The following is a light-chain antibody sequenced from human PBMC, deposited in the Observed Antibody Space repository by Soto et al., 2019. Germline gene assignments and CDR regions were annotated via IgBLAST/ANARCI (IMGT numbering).Light chain of an antibody. CDR2: GAS. Sequence: EIVWTQSPGPLSLSPGEIATLSCRASQNESSTYSAWYQQNPGQAPRLLIYGASSRTTGIPDRFSGSGLWTDFTLTISTLEPDDCAVYYCQQYDNSRYSFGQGTKVEVE. CDR3: QQYDNSRYS. J-gene: IGKJ2*01. CDR1: QNESSTY. V-gene: IGKV3-20*01.